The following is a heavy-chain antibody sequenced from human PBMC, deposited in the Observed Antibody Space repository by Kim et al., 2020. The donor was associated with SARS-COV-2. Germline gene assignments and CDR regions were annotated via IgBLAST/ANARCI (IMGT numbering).Heavy chain of an antibody. V-gene: IGHV1-69*08. CDR2: IITFSGTA. D-gene: IGHD3-22*01. CDR3: ARESLYYDSGLYCIDY. J-gene: IGHJ4*02. CDR1: GGIFTSYI. Sequence: SVKVSCKVSGGIFTSYIITWVRQAPGQGLEWMGRIITFSGTANYAQKFQGRVTITADKSTSTAYMELSSLTSDDTAVYYCARESLYYDSGLYCIDYWGQGTLVTVSS.